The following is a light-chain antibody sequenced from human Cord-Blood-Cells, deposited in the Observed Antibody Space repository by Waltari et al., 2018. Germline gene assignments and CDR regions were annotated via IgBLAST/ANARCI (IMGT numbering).Light chain of an antibody. CDR2: AAS. V-gene: IGKV1-8*01. CDR1: QGISSY. J-gene: IGKJ3*01. Sequence: AIRMTQSPSSFSASTGDRVTITCRASQGISSYLAWYQQKPGKAPKLLIYAASTLKSGVPSRFSGIGSGTDFTLTISCLQSEDFATYYCQQYYSYPPTFGPGTKVEIK. CDR3: QQYYSYPPT.